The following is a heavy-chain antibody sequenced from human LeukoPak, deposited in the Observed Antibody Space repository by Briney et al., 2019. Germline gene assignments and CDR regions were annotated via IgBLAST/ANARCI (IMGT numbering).Heavy chain of an antibody. J-gene: IGHJ5*02. Sequence: GASVKVSCKASGYTFTGYYMHWVRQAPGQGLEWMGWISAYNGNTNYAQKLQGRVTMTTDTSTSTAYMELRSLRSDDTAVYYCARDMGGSSSWWWFDPWGQGTLVAVSS. V-gene: IGHV1-18*04. CDR3: ARDMGGSSSWWWFDP. CDR1: GYTFTGYY. D-gene: IGHD6-13*01. CDR2: ISAYNGNT.